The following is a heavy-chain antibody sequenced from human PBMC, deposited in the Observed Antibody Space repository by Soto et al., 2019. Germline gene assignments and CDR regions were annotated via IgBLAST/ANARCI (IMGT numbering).Heavy chain of an antibody. Sequence: QITLKESGPTLEEPTQTLTLTCTDSEFSLRTTGVGVGWIRQPPGKALEWLGIIYWNDDKRYSPSLKNRFTLTSDISKSQVVLTMTNMDPVDTATYYCAHTWGLPFDYWGQGTLVIVSS. CDR2: IYWNDDK. CDR3: AHTWGLPFDY. CDR1: EFSLRTTGVG. J-gene: IGHJ4*02. V-gene: IGHV2-5*01. D-gene: IGHD3-16*01.